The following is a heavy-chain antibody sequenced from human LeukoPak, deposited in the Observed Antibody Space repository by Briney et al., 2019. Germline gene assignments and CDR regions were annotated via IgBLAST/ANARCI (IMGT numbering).Heavy chain of an antibody. D-gene: IGHD2-21*02. Sequence: GGSLRLSCAGSGFTLSSHSMNWVRQAPGKGLEWDSSISSSSSYIYYADSVKGRFTISRDNARNSLYLQMNSLRAEDTAVYYCARDTDQYCGRDCYVDYWGQGTLVTVSS. V-gene: IGHV3-21*01. CDR1: GFTLSSHS. CDR3: ARDTDQYCGRDCYVDY. CDR2: ISSSSSYI. J-gene: IGHJ4*02.